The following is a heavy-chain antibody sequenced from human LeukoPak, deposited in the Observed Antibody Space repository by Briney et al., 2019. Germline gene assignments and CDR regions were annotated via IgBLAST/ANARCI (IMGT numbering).Heavy chain of an antibody. D-gene: IGHD3-10*01. CDR1: GFTFADYG. J-gene: IGHJ4*02. CDR3: ARDGRLLWFGELVY. V-gene: IGHV3-20*04. Sequence: GGSLRLSCAASGFTFADYGMSWVRHATGKGLEWVSGINWNGGSTGYADSVKGRFTISRDNAKNSLYLQMNSLRAEDTALYYCARDGRLLWFGELVYWGQGTLVTVSS. CDR2: INWNGGST.